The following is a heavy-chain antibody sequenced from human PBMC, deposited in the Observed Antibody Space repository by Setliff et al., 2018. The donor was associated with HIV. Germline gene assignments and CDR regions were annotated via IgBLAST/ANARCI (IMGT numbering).Heavy chain of an antibody. Sequence: SETLSLTYTVSGGSFRSYYWSWIRQSPGKGLEWLGYIFTGGTTKYNPSLESRVTISVDTSRNQFSLKLASVTAADTAVYYCARGVTLYGVVEYLDYWAQGTLVTVS. CDR2: IFTGGTT. J-gene: IGHJ4*02. CDR1: GGSFRSYY. V-gene: IGHV4-4*08. CDR3: ARGVTLYGVVEYLDY. D-gene: IGHD3-3*01.